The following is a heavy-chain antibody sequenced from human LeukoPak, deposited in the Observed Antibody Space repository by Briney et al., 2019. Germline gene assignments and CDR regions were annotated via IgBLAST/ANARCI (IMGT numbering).Heavy chain of an antibody. CDR1: GYTFTDYY. D-gene: IGHD7-27*01. V-gene: IGHV1-2*02. CDR3: ARWPVTGDDAFDI. J-gene: IGHJ3*02. CDR2: INPNSGGT. Sequence: ASVKVSCKASGYTFTDYYMHWVRQAPGQGLEWMGWINPNSGGTNYAQKFQGRVTMTRYTSIATAYMELSRLRSDDTAVYYCARWPVTGDDAFDIWGQGTMVTVSS.